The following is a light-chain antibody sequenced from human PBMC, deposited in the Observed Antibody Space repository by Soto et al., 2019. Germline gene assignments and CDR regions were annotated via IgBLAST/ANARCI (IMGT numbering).Light chain of an antibody. CDR1: SSNIGRNT. CDR2: SNN. CDR3: AAWDDSRDGVA. V-gene: IGLV1-44*01. Sequence: QSVLTQPPSASGTPGQRVTISCSGSSSNIGRNTVSWYQQRPGTAPRLLIYSNNQRPSGVPDRFSASKSGTSASLANSGLQCGDVADYYCAAWDDSRDGVALGGGTKLTVL. J-gene: IGLJ2*01.